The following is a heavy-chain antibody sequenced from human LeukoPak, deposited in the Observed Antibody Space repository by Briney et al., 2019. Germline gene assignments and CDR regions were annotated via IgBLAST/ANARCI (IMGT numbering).Heavy chain of an antibody. CDR2: INTNTGNP. V-gene: IGHV7-4-1*02. CDR1: GYTFTSYA. CDR3: LTEYYYDSSGARYYFDY. D-gene: IGHD3-22*01. Sequence: ASVKVSCKASGYTFTSYAMNWVRQAPGQGLEWMGWINTNTGNPTYAQGFTGLFVFSLDTSVSTAYLQISSLKAEDTAVYYCLTEYYYDSSGARYYFDYWGQGTLVTVSS. J-gene: IGHJ4*02.